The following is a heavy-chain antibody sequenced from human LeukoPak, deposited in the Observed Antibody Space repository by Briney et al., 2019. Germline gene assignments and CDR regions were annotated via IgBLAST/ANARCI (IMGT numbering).Heavy chain of an antibody. CDR2: IYSGGST. D-gene: IGHD1-26*01. Sequence: PGGSLSFYGAASGFTGSSNYMSRVPQAPGKGLEGVSVIYSGGSTYDAESVKGRLTISRDNSKNTLYLKMNSLGAEDTAVYYCAAEWELIGALDYWGQGTLVTVSS. J-gene: IGHJ4*02. V-gene: IGHV3-53*01. CDR3: AAEWELIGALDY. CDR1: GFTGSSNY.